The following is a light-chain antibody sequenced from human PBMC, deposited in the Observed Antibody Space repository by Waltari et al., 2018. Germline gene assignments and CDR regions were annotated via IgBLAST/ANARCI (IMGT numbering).Light chain of an antibody. CDR3: MQGVHLPLT. CDR2: DVS. V-gene: IGKV2-29*02. CDR1: QTLLHSDGNTF. J-gene: IGKJ4*01. Sequence: QTLLHSDGNTFLFWYMQKPGQSPHLLIYDVSSRFSGVPDRFSGIGSGTDFTLKISRVEAEDTGVYYCMQGVHLPLTFGGGTKVEI.